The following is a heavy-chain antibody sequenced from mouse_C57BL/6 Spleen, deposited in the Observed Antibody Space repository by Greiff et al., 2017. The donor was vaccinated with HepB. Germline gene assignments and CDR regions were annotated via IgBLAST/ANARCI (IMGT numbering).Heavy chain of an antibody. J-gene: IGHJ1*03. D-gene: IGHD1-1*01. V-gene: IGHV1-82*01. Sequence: VQLQQSGPELVKPGASVKISCKASGYAFSSSWMNWVKQRPGKGLEWIGRIYPGDGDTNYNGKFKGKATLTADKSSSTAYMQLSSLTSEDSAVYFCARSCYYYGSSYPYWYFDVWGTGTTVTVSS. CDR1: GYAFSSSW. CDR2: IYPGDGDT. CDR3: ARSCYYYGSSYPYWYFDV.